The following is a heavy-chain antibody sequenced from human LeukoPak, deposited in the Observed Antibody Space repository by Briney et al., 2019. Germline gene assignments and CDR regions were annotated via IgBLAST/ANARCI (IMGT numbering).Heavy chain of an antibody. V-gene: IGHV3-53*05. Sequence: PGGSLRLSCAASGFTVSSNYMSWVRQAPGKGLEWVSVIYSGGSTYYADSVKDRFTISRDNSKNTVYLQMNSLRTEDTAVYYCARDLRYSLDYWGQGTLVTVSS. D-gene: IGHD3-16*01. CDR3: ARDLRYSLDY. J-gene: IGHJ4*02. CDR1: GFTVSSNY. CDR2: IYSGGST.